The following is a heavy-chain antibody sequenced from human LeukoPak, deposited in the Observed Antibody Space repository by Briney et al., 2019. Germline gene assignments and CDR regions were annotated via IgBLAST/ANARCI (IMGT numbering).Heavy chain of an antibody. J-gene: IGHJ4*02. CDR1: GFTFTTYW. CDR3: ARRAGAYSHPYDY. V-gene: IGHV3-7*03. CDR2: INQDGTEK. Sequence: GGSLRLSCAASGFTFTTYWMTWVRQAPGKGLEWVANINQDGTEKYYVDSVKGRLTISRDNAKNTLYLQMNSLRAEDTAVYYCARRAGAYSHPYDYWGQGTLVTVSS. D-gene: IGHD4/OR15-4a*01.